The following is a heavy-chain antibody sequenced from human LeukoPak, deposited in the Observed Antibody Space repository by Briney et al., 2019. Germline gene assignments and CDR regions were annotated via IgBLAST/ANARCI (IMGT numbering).Heavy chain of an antibody. CDR3: ARGRGGYTGYENFDY. D-gene: IGHD5-18*01. CDR2: IYPDDSDT. CDR1: GYRVTTFW. V-gene: IGHV5-51*01. J-gene: IGHJ4*02. Sequence: GESLKISCKVSGYRVTTFWIGWVRQTPGKGLELMGVIYPDDSDTKYSPPFQGQVTVSADKSIKTAYLQWGSLKASDTGIYYCARGRGGYTGYENFDYWGQGTQVPVSS.